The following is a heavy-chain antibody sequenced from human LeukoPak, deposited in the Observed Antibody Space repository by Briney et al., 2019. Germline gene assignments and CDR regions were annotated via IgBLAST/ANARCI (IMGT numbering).Heavy chain of an antibody. CDR2: IKQDGSEK. CDR1: GFTFSSYW. J-gene: IGHJ4*02. CDR3: ATDMGYYDSSGYH. D-gene: IGHD3-22*01. V-gene: IGHV3-7*01. Sequence: GGSLRLSCAASGFTFSSYWMSWVRQAPGKGLEWVANIKQDGSEKYYVDSVKGRFTISRDNAKNSLYLQMNSLRAEDTAVDYCATDMGYYDSSGYHWGQGTLVTVSS.